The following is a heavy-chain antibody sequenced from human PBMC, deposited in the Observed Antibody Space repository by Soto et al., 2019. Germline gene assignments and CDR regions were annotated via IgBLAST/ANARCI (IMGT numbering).Heavy chain of an antibody. CDR1: GYTLTELS. CDR2: FDPEDGET. D-gene: IGHD3-22*01. Sequence: ASVKVSCKVSGYTLTELSMHWVRQAPGKGLEWMGGFDPEDGETIYAQKFQGRVTMTEDTSTDTAYMELSSLRSEDTAVYYCATSLTYYYDSSGSPPTYWAQGTLVTVSS. CDR3: ATSLTYYYDSSGSPPTY. J-gene: IGHJ4*02. V-gene: IGHV1-24*01.